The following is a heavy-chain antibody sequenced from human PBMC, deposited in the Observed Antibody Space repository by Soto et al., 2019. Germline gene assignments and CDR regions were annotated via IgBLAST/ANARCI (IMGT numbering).Heavy chain of an antibody. CDR1: GYTFTNYG. J-gene: IGHJ4*02. D-gene: IGHD2-8*02. Sequence: QVQLVESGGGVVQPGRSLRLSCAASGYTFTNYGMHWVRQAPGKGLEWVAVISYDGSIKYYADSVKGRFTISRDNSKNTLALQMSSLRDEDTAIYYCARHGGSDMGLRWGQGTLVTVSS. CDR2: ISYDGSIK. V-gene: IGHV3-30-3*01. CDR3: ARHGGSDMGLR.